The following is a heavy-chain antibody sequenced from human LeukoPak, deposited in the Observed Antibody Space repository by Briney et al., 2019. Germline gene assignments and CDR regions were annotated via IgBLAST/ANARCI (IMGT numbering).Heavy chain of an antibody. CDR3: ARRYYDSSGYYFDY. V-gene: IGHV5-51*01. Sequence: GESLKISCTASGYSFRYYWIGWVRQMPGKGLEWMGIIYPDDSDTKYSPSFQGQVTISADKSINTAYLQWSSLKASDTAMYYCARRYYDSSGYYFDYWGQGTLVTVSS. D-gene: IGHD3-22*01. CDR2: IYPDDSDT. J-gene: IGHJ4*02. CDR1: GYSFRYYW.